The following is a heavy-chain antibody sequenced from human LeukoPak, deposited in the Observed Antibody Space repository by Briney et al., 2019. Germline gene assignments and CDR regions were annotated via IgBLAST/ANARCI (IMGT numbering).Heavy chain of an antibody. V-gene: IGHV3-23*01. J-gene: IGHJ5*02. CDR1: GFTFSSYA. CDR2: ISGSGGST. D-gene: IGHD4-17*01. CDR3: AKDNYGDYVMGT. Sequence: GGSLRLSCAASGFTFSSYAMSWVRQAPGKGLGWVSAISGSGGSTYYADSVKGRFTISTDNSKNTVYLQMNSLRAEDTAVYYCAKDNYGDYVMGTWGQGTLVTVSS.